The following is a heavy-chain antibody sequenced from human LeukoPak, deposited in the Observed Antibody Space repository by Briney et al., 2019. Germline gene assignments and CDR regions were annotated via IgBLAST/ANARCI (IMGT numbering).Heavy chain of an antibody. CDR1: GRSFGVYY. CDR2: IHHDGST. D-gene: IGHD5-12*01. J-gene: IGHJ5*02. Sequence: PSETLSLXCAVYGRSFGVYYWGWIRPPQGEGLEWIDEIHHDGSTNYNPAIKRRVTISVDTTKNQFSLKLNSVTAADTAVYYCERVFWKLATPWGRGILVTVSS. V-gene: IGHV4-34*01. CDR3: ERVFWKLATP.